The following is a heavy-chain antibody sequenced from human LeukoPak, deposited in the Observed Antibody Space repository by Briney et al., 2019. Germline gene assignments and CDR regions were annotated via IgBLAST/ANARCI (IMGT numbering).Heavy chain of an antibody. Sequence: SETLSLTCTVSGGSISSGGYYWSWIRQPPGKGLEWIGYIYYSGSTNYNPSLKSRVTISVDTSKNQFSLKLSSVTAADTAVYYCARDRGYSYGSDYYYYYGMDVWGQGTTVTVSS. CDR3: ARDRGYSYGSDYYYYYGMDV. CDR2: IYYSGST. CDR1: GGSISSGGYY. V-gene: IGHV4-61*08. J-gene: IGHJ6*02. D-gene: IGHD5-18*01.